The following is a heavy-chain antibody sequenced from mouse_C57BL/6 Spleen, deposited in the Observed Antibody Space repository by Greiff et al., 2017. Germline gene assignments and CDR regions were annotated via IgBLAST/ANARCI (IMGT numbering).Heavy chain of an antibody. CDR1: GYTFTSYG. D-gene: IGHD1-1*01. CDR2: IYPRSGNT. Sequence: VQLQQSGAELARPGASVKLSCKASGYTFTSYGISWVQQRTGQGLEWIGEIYPRSGNTYYNEKFKGKATLTADKSTSTAYMELRSLTSEDAAVYFCARDRCATFVDPFDDWGQGTTLTVSS. V-gene: IGHV1-81*01. CDR3: ARDRCATFVDPFDD. J-gene: IGHJ2*01.